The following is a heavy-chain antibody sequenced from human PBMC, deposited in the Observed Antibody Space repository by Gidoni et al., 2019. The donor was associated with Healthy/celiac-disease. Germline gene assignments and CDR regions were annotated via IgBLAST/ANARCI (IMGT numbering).Heavy chain of an antibody. J-gene: IGHJ5*02. CDR1: GGSISSSSYY. D-gene: IGHD2-15*01. Sequence: QLQLQESCPGLVKPSQTLSLTCTVSGGSISSSSYYWGWLRQPPGKGLEWIGSIYYSGSTYYNPSLKSRVTISVDTSKNQFSLKLSSVTAADTAVYYCARVGRSWFDPWGQGTLVTVSS. CDR2: IYYSGST. V-gene: IGHV4-39*07. CDR3: ARVGRSWFDP.